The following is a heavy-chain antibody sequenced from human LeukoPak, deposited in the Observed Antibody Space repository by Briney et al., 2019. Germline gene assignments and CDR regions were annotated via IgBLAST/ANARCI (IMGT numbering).Heavy chain of an antibody. CDR2: VYTSGST. Sequence: SETLSLTCTVSGGSISSYYWSWIRQPAGKGLEWIGRVYTSGSTNYNPSLKSRVTISVDTSKNQFSLKLSPVTAADTAVYYCARDTGVEGLLALGWFDPWGQGTLVTVSS. D-gene: IGHD1-26*01. CDR3: ARDTGVEGLLALGWFDP. J-gene: IGHJ5*02. V-gene: IGHV4-4*07. CDR1: GGSISSYY.